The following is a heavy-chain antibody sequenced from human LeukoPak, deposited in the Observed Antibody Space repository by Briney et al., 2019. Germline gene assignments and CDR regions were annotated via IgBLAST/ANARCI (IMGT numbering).Heavy chain of an antibody. Sequence: SETLSLTCTVSGGSISIYYCSWIRQPAREGLGWIVRIYTSGSTNYNPSLKSRVTMSVDTSKNQFSLKLSSVTAADTAVYYCARVGQWFGELFFDYWGQGTLVTVSS. CDR1: GGSISIYY. D-gene: IGHD3-10*01. J-gene: IGHJ4*02. V-gene: IGHV4-4*07. CDR3: ARVGQWFGELFFDY. CDR2: IYTSGST.